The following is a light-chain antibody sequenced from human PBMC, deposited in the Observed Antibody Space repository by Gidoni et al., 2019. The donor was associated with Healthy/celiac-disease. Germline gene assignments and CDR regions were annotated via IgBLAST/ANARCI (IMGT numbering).Light chain of an antibody. J-gene: IGKJ2*01. CDR1: QSISSY. V-gene: IGKV1-39*01. Sequence: DIQMTQSPSSLSASVGDRVTITCRASQSISSYLNWYQQKPGKAPKLLIYAASSLQSGVPSRFSGSGSGTDFTLTISSLQPEDFATYFCQPSYSTLFDQXTKLEIK. CDR3: QPSYSTL. CDR2: AAS.